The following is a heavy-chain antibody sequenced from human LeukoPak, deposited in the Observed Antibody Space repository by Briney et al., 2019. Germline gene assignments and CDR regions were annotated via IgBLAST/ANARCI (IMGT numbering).Heavy chain of an antibody. V-gene: IGHV4-4*07. CDR1: GDSISTYY. Sequence: SETLSLTCTVSGDSISTYYWSWIRQPAGKGPEWIGRIYISGRTNYNPSLESRVTLSLDTSKNQFSLKLRSVTAADTAVYYCAREVIAAHNWFDPWGQGTLVTVSS. J-gene: IGHJ5*02. CDR3: AREVIAAHNWFDP. CDR2: IYISGRT. D-gene: IGHD6-6*01.